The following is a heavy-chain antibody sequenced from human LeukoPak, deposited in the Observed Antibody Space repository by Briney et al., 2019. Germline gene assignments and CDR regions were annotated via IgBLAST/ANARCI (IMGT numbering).Heavy chain of an antibody. Sequence: PGGSLRLSCAASGFTFSSYEMNWVRQAPGKGLEWVSYISSSGSTIYYADSVKGRFTISRDNAKNSLFLQMNSLRAEDTAVYYCARVLRYCSGGNCYSGGLGYMDVWGKGTTVTIPS. D-gene: IGHD2-15*01. CDR2: ISSSGSTI. J-gene: IGHJ6*03. CDR3: ARVLRYCSGGNCYSGGLGYMDV. CDR1: GFTFSSYE. V-gene: IGHV3-48*03.